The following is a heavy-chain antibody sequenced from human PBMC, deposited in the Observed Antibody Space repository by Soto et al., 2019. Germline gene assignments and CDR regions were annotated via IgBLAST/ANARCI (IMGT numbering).Heavy chain of an antibody. CDR3: ARGPDIVVVVAASDWFDP. V-gene: IGHV1-69*02. J-gene: IGHJ5*02. CDR1: GGTFSSYT. Sequence: PSVKVSCKASGGTFSSYTISWVRQASGQGLEWMGRIIPIPGIANYAQKFQGRVTVTADKSTSTAYMELSSLRSEDTAVYYCARGPDIVVVVAASDWFDPWGQGTLVTVSS. CDR2: IIPIPGIA. D-gene: IGHD2-15*01.